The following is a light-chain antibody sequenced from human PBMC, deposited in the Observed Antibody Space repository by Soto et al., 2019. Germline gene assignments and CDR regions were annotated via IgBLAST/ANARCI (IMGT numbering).Light chain of an antibody. Sequence: EVLMTQSPDTLYVSPGERVTLSCRASQSVSDNLAWYQQKPGQAPRLLIYDASNRATGIPARFSGSGSGTDFTLTISSLEPEDFAVYYCQQRSNWITFGQGTRLEIK. CDR1: QSVSDN. CDR2: DAS. CDR3: QQRSNWIT. J-gene: IGKJ5*01. V-gene: IGKV3-11*01.